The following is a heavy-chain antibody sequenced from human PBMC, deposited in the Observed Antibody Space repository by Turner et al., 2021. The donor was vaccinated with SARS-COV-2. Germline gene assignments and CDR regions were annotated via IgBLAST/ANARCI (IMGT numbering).Heavy chain of an antibody. Sequence: QVQLVESGGGVVQPGRSLRLSRAASGCTFSSYGMHWARQAPGKGLDWVAVISYDGSNKYYGDSVNGRFTIARDNSKNTLNLQMNSLRYEDTSVYYWAILLSIESYVWGSYRVANAFDIWGQGTMGTVSS. CDR1: GCTFSSYG. D-gene: IGHD3-16*02. CDR3: AILLSIESYVWGSYRVANAFDI. V-gene: IGHV3-30*03. J-gene: IGHJ3*02. CDR2: ISYDGSNK.